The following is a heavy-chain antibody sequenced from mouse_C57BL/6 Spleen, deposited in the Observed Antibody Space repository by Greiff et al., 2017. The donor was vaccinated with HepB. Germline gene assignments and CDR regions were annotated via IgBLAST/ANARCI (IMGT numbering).Heavy chain of an antibody. CDR1: GYSFTGYY. J-gene: IGHJ2*01. V-gene: IGHV1-42*01. Sequence: VQLQQSGPELVKPGASVKISCKASGYSFTGYYMNWVKQSPEKSLEWIGEINPSTGGTTYNQKFKAKATLTVDKSSSTAYMQLKSLTSEDSAVYYCARATGTGNFDYWGQGTTLTVSS. D-gene: IGHD4-1*01. CDR2: INPSTGGT. CDR3: ARATGTGNFDY.